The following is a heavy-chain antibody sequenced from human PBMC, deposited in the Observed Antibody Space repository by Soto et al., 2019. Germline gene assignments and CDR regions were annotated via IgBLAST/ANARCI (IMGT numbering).Heavy chain of an antibody. CDR1: GGTFRSYS. CDR3: ARPDEGGYSSNHHYYYALDV. V-gene: IGHV1-69*01. Sequence: QVQLVQSGAEVKKPGSSVKVSCKASGGTFRSYSISWVRQAPGQGLEWMGGIIPIFDITNYAQKFQGSGTITADESTITAYMELSSLGSADTAVYYCARPDEGGYSSNHHYYYALDVWGQGNTVTV. D-gene: IGHD3-22*01. CDR2: IIPIFDIT. J-gene: IGHJ6*02.